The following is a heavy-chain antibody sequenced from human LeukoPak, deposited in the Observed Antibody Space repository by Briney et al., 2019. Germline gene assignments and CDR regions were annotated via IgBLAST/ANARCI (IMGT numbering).Heavy chain of an antibody. Sequence: GGSLRLSCAASGFTFDDYAMHWVRQAPGKGLEWVSGISWNSGSIGYADSVKGRFTISRDNAMNSLYLQLNSLRAEDTAVYFCARDWSGTTLVPPDYWGQGTLVTVSS. CDR1: GFTFDDYA. CDR3: ARDWSGTTLVPPDY. CDR2: ISWNSGSI. V-gene: IGHV3-9*01. D-gene: IGHD1-1*01. J-gene: IGHJ4*02.